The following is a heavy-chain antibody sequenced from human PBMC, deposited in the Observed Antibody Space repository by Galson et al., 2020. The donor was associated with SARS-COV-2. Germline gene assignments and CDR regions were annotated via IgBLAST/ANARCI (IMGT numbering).Heavy chain of an antibody. CDR1: GGSISSSDYY. J-gene: IGHJ2*01. CDR3: AREYAGSESLDYYVNSASRYFDL. Sequence: SETLSLTCIVSGGSISSSDYYWTWIRQPPGKGLEWIGYISYSGTTFYNPSLKSRLTISADTSKKQFSLRLTSVTATDTAVYFCAREYAGSESLDYYVNSASRYFDLWGRGTLVTVSS. D-gene: IGHD3-10*02. V-gene: IGHV4-30-4*08. CDR2: ISYSGTT.